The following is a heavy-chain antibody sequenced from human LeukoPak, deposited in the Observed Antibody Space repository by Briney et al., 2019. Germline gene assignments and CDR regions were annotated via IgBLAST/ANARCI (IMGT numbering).Heavy chain of an antibody. CDR2: FSGSGVST. Sequence: GGSLRLSCAASGFTLRNYAMSWVRQAPGKGLEWVSAFSGSGVSTHYADSVKGRFTISRDNAKNSLYLQMNSLRAEDTAVYYCARRVYDILTGDDYYYMDVWGKGTTVTVSS. J-gene: IGHJ6*03. CDR1: GFTLRNYA. V-gene: IGHV3-23*01. D-gene: IGHD3-9*01. CDR3: ARRVYDILTGDDYYYMDV.